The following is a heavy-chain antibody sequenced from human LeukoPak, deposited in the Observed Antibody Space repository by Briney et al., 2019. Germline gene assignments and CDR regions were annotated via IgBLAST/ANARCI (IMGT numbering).Heavy chain of an antibody. CDR2: ISGSGGST. CDR1: GFTFSSYA. Sequence: GGSLRLSCAASGFTFSSYAMSWVRQAPGKGLEWVSAISGSGGSTYYADSVKGRFTISRDNSKNTLYLQMNSLRAEDTAVYYCAKGGVRTGVPEYFQHWGQGTLVTVSS. V-gene: IGHV3-23*01. CDR3: AKGGVRTGVPEYFQH. D-gene: IGHD1-14*01. J-gene: IGHJ1*01.